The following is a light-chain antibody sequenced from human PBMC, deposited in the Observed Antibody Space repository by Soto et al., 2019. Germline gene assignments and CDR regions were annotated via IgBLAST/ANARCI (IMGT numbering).Light chain of an antibody. CDR3: TSYTIATTWV. CDR1: SSDIGNYNY. J-gene: IGLJ3*02. Sequence: QSALTQPASLSGSPGQSITIPCTGSSSDIGNYNYVSWYQQQHPGKAPKLMIYDVSTRPSGVSIRFSGSKSGNTASLTISGLQAEDEAFYYCTSYTIATTWVFGGGTKLTVL. V-gene: IGLV2-14*03. CDR2: DVS.